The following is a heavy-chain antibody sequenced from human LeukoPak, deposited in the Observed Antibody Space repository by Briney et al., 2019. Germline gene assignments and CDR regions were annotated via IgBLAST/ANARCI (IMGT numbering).Heavy chain of an antibody. Sequence: ASAKVSCKASGYSFTGYYIHWVRQAPGQGLEWMGWINPNSGGTNYAQKFQGRVTMTRDTSIRTAYMELSRLRSDDTAVYYCARPDGDRGGTEYWGQGTLVTVSS. CDR3: ARPDGDRGGTEY. CDR1: GYSFTGYY. CDR2: INPNSGGT. D-gene: IGHD4-17*01. J-gene: IGHJ4*02. V-gene: IGHV1-2*02.